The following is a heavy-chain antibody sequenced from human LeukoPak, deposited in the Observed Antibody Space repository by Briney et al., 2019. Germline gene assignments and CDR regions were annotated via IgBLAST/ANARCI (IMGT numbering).Heavy chain of an antibody. CDR3: VALRSGYCSSTSCLSFDY. Sequence: SETLSLTCAVYGGSFSGYYWSWIRQPPGKGLEWIGEINHSGSTNYNPSLKSRVTISVDTSKNQFSLKLSSVTAADTAVYYCVALRSGYCSSTSCLSFDYWGQGTLVTVSS. CDR2: INHSGST. D-gene: IGHD2-2*03. J-gene: IGHJ4*02. V-gene: IGHV4-34*01. CDR1: GGSFSGYY.